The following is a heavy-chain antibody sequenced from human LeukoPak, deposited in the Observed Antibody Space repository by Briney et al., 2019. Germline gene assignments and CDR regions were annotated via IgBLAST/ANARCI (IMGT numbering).Heavy chain of an antibody. J-gene: IGHJ3*02. CDR2: IYHSGST. CDR1: GGSISSGGYY. CDR3: ASHQPNYFLDDAFDI. Sequence: SETLSLTCTVSGGSISSGGYYWSWIRQPPGKGLEWIGYIYHSGSTYYNPSLKSRVTISVDRSKNQFSLKLSSVTAADTAVYYCASHQPNYFLDDAFDIWGQGTMVTVSS. D-gene: IGHD2/OR15-2a*01. V-gene: IGHV4-30-2*01.